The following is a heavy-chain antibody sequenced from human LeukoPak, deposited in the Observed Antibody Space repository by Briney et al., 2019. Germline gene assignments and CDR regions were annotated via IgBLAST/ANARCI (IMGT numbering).Heavy chain of an antibody. D-gene: IGHD6-19*01. CDR3: ARDSSPDAFDI. CDR2: ISFDGRNK. J-gene: IGHJ3*02. V-gene: IGHV3-30*03. CDR1: GFTFSTYG. Sequence: GGSLRLSCAASGFTFSTYGMHWVRQAPGTGLEWVAVISFDGRNKYYADSVKGRFTISRDSAKNSLYLQMNSLRAEDTAVYYCARDSSPDAFDIWGQGTMVTVSS.